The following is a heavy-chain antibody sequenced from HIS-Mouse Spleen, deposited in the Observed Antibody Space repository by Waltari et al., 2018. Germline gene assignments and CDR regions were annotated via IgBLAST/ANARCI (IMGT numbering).Heavy chain of an antibody. Sequence: QVQLVEAGGGVVQPGRSLRRSCAPSGFPFRTNGNPWVRQAPGKGLEWVAVISYDGSNKYYADSVKGRFTISRDNSKNTLYLQMNSLRAEDTAVYYCAKDASGWYYFDYWGQGTLVTVSS. V-gene: IGHV3-30*18. CDR1: GFPFRTNG. CDR2: ISYDGSNK. D-gene: IGHD6-19*01. J-gene: IGHJ4*02. CDR3: AKDASGWYYFDY.